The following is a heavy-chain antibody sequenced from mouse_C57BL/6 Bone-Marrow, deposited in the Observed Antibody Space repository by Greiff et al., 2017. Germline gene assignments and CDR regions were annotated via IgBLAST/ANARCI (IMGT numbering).Heavy chain of an antibody. Sequence: VQLQQSGAELARPGASVKLSCKASGYTFTSYGISWVKQRPGQGLEWIGEIYPRSGNTYYNEKFKGKATLTADKSSSTAYMELRSLTSEDSAVYYCARGYYAMDYGGQGTSVTVSS. CDR1: GYTFTSYG. CDR3: ARGYYAMDY. CDR2: IYPRSGNT. J-gene: IGHJ4*01. V-gene: IGHV1-81*01.